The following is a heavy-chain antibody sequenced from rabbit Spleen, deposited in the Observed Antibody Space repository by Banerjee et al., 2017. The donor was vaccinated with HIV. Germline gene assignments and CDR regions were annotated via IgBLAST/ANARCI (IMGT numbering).Heavy chain of an antibody. Sequence: QEQLEESGGRLVQPGGSLTLTCTASGFSFSGGYDMCWVRQAPGKGLEWIACVYVGDGGGTYYASWAKGRFTVSKTSSTTVTLQMTSLTAADTATHFCARDGYDHNKRCYFDLWGQGTLVTVS. D-gene: IGHD6-1*01. CDR1: GFSFSGGYD. CDR3: ARDGYDHNKRCYFDL. J-gene: IGHJ4*01. V-gene: IGHV1S45*01. CDR2: VYVGDGGGT.